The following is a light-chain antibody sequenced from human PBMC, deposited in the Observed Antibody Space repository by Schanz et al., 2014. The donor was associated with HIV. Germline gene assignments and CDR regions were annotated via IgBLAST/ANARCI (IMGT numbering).Light chain of an antibody. V-gene: IGKV3D-20*02. CDR2: DTN. CDR1: QRLSSSY. J-gene: IGKJ4*01. Sequence: EIVLTQSPGSLSLSPGGRATLSCGASQRLSSSYLAWYQQKPGQAPRLLMYDTNTRATGIPARISGSGSGTEFTLTISRLEPEDFAVYYCQQRTSWPLTFGGGTRVEVK. CDR3: QQRTSWPLT.